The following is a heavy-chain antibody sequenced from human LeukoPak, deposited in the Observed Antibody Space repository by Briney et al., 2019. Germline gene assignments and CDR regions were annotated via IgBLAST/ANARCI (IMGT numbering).Heavy chain of an antibody. D-gene: IGHD1-26*01. CDR2: IIPILGIA. Sequence: ASVKVSCKASGGTFSSYAISWVRQAPGQGLEWMGRIIPILGIANYAQKFQGRVTITADKSTSTAYMELSSLRSEDTAVYYCARDRVGGYSGSLDYWGQGTLVTVSS. V-gene: IGHV1-69*04. J-gene: IGHJ4*02. CDR1: GGTFSSYA. CDR3: ARDRVGGYSGSLDY.